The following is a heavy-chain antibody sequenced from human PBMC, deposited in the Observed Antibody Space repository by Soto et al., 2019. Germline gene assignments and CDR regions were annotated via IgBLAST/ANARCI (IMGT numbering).Heavy chain of an antibody. Sequence: QLRLQESGPGLVKPSETLSLTCTVSGDSISSSAYYWGWIRQPPGKGLEWIGSIYYSGSTYYNPXXTSRLTIFIDXXKXQXXLKLSSVTAADTAVYYCARHVGSGSSWSGENWFDPWGQGTLVTVSS. D-gene: IGHD3-10*01. CDR2: IYYSGST. V-gene: IGHV4-39*01. CDR1: GDSISSSAYY. J-gene: IGHJ5*02. CDR3: ARHVGSGSSWSGENWFDP.